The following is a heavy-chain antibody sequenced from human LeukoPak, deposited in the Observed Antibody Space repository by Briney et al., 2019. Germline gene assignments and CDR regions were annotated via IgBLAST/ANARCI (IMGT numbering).Heavy chain of an antibody. V-gene: IGHV3-7*01. CDR2: IKYDGSLK. J-gene: IGHJ4*02. Sequence: GGSPRLSCAASGFSFSSYWMAWVRQAPGKGLEWVANIKYDGSLKFYGGSVKGRFTISRDNTKNSLYLEMNSLRVDDTALYFCASSHDSSGNDWGQGTMVTVSS. CDR3: ASSHDSSGND. CDR1: GFSFSSYW. D-gene: IGHD3-22*01.